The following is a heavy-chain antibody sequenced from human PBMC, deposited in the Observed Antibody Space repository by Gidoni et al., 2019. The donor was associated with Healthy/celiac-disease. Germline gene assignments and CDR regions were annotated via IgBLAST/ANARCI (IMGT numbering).Heavy chain of an antibody. J-gene: IGHJ4*02. CDR2: INSDGSST. V-gene: IGHV3-74*01. CDR1: GFTFSSYW. CDR3: ARAGGAYYYDSSGYSTFDY. D-gene: IGHD3-22*01. Sequence: EVQLVESGGGLVQPGGSLGLSCAASGFTFSSYWMHWVRQAPGKGLVWVSRINSDGSSTSYADSVKGRFTISRDNAKNTLYLQMNSLRAEDTAVYYCARAGGAYYYDSSGYSTFDYWGQGTLVTVSS.